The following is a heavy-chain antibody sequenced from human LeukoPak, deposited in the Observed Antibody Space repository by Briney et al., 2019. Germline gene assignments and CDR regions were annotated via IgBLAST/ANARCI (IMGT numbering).Heavy chain of an antibody. V-gene: IGHV4-34*01. CDR3: ARRARRVIMVRGVIIPYYFDY. D-gene: IGHD3-10*01. CDR2: INHSGST. J-gene: IGHJ4*02. Sequence: NPSETLSLTCAVYGGSFSGYYWSWIRQPPGKGLEWIGEINHSGSTNYNPSLKSGGTISVDTSKNQFSLKLSSVTAADTAVYYCARRARRVIMVRGVIIPYYFDYWGQGTLVTVSS. CDR1: GGSFSGYY.